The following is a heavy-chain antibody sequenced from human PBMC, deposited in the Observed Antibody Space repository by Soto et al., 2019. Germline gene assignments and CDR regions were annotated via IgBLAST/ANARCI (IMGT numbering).Heavy chain of an antibody. Sequence: EVQLVESGGGLVQPGGSLRLSCAASGFTFSSYSMNWVRQAPGKGLEWVSYISSSSSTIYYADSVKGRFTISRDNAKNSLYLQMNILRAEDTAVYYCARHDRQSDYWGQGTLVTVSS. J-gene: IGHJ4*02. CDR2: ISSSSSTI. V-gene: IGHV3-48*01. D-gene: IGHD3-3*01. CDR3: ARHDRQSDY. CDR1: GFTFSSYS.